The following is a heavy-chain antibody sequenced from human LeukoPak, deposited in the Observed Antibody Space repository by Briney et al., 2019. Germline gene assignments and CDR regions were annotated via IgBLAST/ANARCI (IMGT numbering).Heavy chain of an antibody. CDR1: GLALSSYG. CDR3: ATTLLRASTYMDV. Sequence: PGGSLRLSCAPSGLALSSYGRSWVRQAPGKGREWGSGIRARDANTYYADTVKGRFTTSRSNPETTPYPQMNSLRAADKAIYCCATTLLRASTYMDVWGKGTTVTVSS. V-gene: IGHV3-23*01. J-gene: IGHJ6*03. CDR2: IRARDANT. D-gene: IGHD1-1*01.